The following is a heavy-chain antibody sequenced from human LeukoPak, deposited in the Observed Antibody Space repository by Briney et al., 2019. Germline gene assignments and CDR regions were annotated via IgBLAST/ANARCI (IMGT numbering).Heavy chain of an antibody. Sequence: GGSLRLSCAASGFTFSSYAMHWVRQAPGKGLEWVAVISYDGSNKYYADSVKGRFTISRDNSKNTLYLQMNSLRAEGTAVYYCARDPSSGYQLLPFDYWGQGTLVTVSS. CDR1: GFTFSSYA. CDR2: ISYDGSNK. D-gene: IGHD2-2*01. CDR3: ARDPSSGYQLLPFDY. J-gene: IGHJ4*02. V-gene: IGHV3-30*04.